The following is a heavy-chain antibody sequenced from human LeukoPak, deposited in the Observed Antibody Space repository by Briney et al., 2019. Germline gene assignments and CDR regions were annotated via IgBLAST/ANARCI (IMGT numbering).Heavy chain of an antibody. V-gene: IGHV1-69*13. CDR2: ISPIFGTA. CDR3: ASPLGGYYDSSGYYSHFDY. Sequence: SVKVSCKASGGTFSSYAISWVRQAPGQGLEWMGGISPIFGTANYAQKFQGRVTITADESTSTAYMELSSLRSEDTAVYYWASPLGGYYDSSGYYSHFDYWGQGTLVTVSS. CDR1: GGTFSSYA. D-gene: IGHD3-22*01. J-gene: IGHJ4*02.